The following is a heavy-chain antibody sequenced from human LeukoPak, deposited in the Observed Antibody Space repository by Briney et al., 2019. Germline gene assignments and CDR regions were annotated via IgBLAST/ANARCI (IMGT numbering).Heavy chain of an antibody. CDR2: MYTSGST. Sequence: PSETLSLTCTVSGRSISSYYWSWIRQPPGKGLEWIGYMYTSGSTNYNPSLKSRVTISVDTSKNQFSLKLSSVTAADTAVYYCARSPIAARRWFDPRGQGTLVTVYS. J-gene: IGHJ5*02. V-gene: IGHV4-4*09. D-gene: IGHD6-6*01. CDR3: ARSPIAARRWFDP. CDR1: GRSISSYY.